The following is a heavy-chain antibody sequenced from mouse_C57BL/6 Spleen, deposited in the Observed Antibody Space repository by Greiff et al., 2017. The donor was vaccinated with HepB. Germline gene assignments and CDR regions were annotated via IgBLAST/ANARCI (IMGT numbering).Heavy chain of an antibody. Sequence: DVHLVESEGGLVQPGSSMKLSCTASGFTFSDYYMAWVRQVPEKGLEWVANINYDGSSTYYLDSLKSRFIISRDNAKNILYLQMSSLTTEDTATYYCAREGLGNYFDYWGQGTTLTVSS. CDR3: AREGLGNYFDY. CDR1: GFTFSDYY. D-gene: IGHD4-1*01. CDR2: INYDGSST. V-gene: IGHV5-16*01. J-gene: IGHJ2*01.